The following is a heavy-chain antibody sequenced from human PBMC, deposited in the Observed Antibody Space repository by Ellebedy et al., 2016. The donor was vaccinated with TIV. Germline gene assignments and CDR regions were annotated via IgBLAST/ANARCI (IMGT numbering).Heavy chain of an antibody. CDR3: ALRSESSSRGFIT. D-gene: IGHD3-22*01. CDR2: IRSKVNNYAT. CDR1: GFVFSDSG. Sequence: GESLKISCAASGFVFSDSGVHWVRQVSGTGLEWLGLIRSKVNNYATVYSASANGRFIVSRDDSNNRASLEMNSLKVEDTAVYYCALRSESSSRGFITWGQGTTVIVSS. J-gene: IGHJ3*01. V-gene: IGHV3-73*01.